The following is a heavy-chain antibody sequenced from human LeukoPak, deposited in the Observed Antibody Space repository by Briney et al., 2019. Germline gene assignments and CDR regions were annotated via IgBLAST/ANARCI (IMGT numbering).Heavy chain of an antibody. CDR1: GGSVSSSNYY. Sequence: PSETLSLTCTVSGGSVSSSNYYWTWIRQHPGKGLEWIGYIYYSGSTYYNPSLKSRVTISVDTSKNQFSLKLSSVTAADTAVYYCASLYDSSGYLDYWGQGTLVTVSS. CDR3: ASLYDSSGYLDY. CDR2: IYYSGST. V-gene: IGHV4-31*03. D-gene: IGHD3-22*01. J-gene: IGHJ4*02.